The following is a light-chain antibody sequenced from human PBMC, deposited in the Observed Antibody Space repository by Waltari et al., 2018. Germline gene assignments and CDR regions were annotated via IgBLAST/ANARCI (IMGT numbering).Light chain of an antibody. V-gene: IGKV1-5*03. CDR2: KAS. Sequence: DIQMTQSPSTLSASVGDRVTITCRASQSISTWLAWYQQKPEKAPNLLIYKASSLHSGVPSRISGSGSRNEFTLTISSLPPDDFATYYCQQDNTYSTFGQGTKVEIK. CDR1: QSISTW. CDR3: QQDNTYST. J-gene: IGKJ1*01.